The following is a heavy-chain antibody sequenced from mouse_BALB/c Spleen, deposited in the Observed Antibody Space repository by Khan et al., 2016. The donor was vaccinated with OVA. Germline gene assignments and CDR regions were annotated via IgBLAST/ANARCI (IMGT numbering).Heavy chain of an antibody. CDR3: TRCVTSTTVVATDFDY. D-gene: IGHD1-1*01. CDR2: ISYSGST. J-gene: IGHJ2*01. Sequence: VQLKESGPGLVKPSQSLSLTCTVAGYSITSDYAWNWIRQFPGNKLEWMGYISYSGSTRYNPSLKRRISITRDTSKNQFFLQLNSVPTEDTATYYCTRCVTSTTVVATDFDYWGQGTTLTVSS. CDR1: GYSITSDYA. V-gene: IGHV3-2*02.